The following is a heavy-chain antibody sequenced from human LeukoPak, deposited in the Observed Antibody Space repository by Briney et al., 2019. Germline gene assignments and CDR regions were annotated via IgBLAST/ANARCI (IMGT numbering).Heavy chain of an antibody. J-gene: IGHJ5*02. V-gene: IGHV4-30-4*01. CDR1: GGSISSGDYY. CDR3: ARPYYYDSRIDP. Sequence: SETLSLTCTVSGGSISSGDYYWSWIHQPPGKGLEWIAYMYYSGSTYYNPSLKSRVTMSADTSKNQLSLKLSSVTAADTAVYYCARPYYYDSRIDPWGQGILVTVSS. D-gene: IGHD3-22*01. CDR2: MYYSGST.